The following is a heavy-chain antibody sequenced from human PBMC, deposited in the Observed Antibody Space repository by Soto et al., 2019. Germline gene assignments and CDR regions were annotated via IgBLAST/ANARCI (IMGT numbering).Heavy chain of an antibody. D-gene: IGHD3-16*01. J-gene: IGHJ4*02. V-gene: IGHV3-64*02. Sequence: EVQLVESGEGLVQPGGSLRLFCAASGFTFSNHAMHWVRQAPGKGLECISTINTNGGSTYYADSVKGRFTISRDNSKNTLYLQMGSLRADDMAIYYCARGGGGAALADFDYWGQGALVTVSS. CDR2: INTNGGST. CDR1: GFTFSNHA. CDR3: ARGGGGAALADFDY.